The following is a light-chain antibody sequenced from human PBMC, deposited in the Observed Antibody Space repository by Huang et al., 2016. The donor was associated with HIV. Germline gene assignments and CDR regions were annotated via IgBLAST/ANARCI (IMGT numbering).Light chain of an antibody. CDR2: WAS. J-gene: IGKJ4*01. CDR3: QQYYKTPLT. CDR1: RSVFHSPNKNNY. Sequence: DIVMTQSPDSLAVSLGERATITCKSSRSVFHSPNKNNYLAWNQQKPGRPPKLLLYWASARESGVPDRFNGSGSGTDFTFTISSLQAEDVALYYCQQYYKTPLTFGGGTRVELK. V-gene: IGKV4-1*01.